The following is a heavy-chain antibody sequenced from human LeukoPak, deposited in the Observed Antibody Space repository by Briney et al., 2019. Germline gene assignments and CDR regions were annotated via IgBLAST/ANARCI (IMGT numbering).Heavy chain of an antibody. CDR2: IKQDGSEK. CDR3: ARGFYYDRSGYYADR. J-gene: IGHJ5*02. D-gene: IGHD3-22*01. CDR1: GFTFSSFW. V-gene: IGHV3-7*01. Sequence: GGSLRLSCAASGFTFSSFWMTWVRHAPGRGLEWVANIKQDGSEKYYVDSVKGRFTISRDNAKNSLYLQMNSLRAEDTAVYYCARGFYYDRSGYYADRWGQGTLVTVSS.